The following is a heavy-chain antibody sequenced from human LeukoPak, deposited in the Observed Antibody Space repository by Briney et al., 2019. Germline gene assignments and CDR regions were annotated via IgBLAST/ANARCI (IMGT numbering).Heavy chain of an antibody. V-gene: IGHV4-39*01. CDR2: IYYSGST. CDR3: ASTXTGQQLVLDY. CDR1: GGSISSSSYY. Sequence: PSETLSLTCTVSGGSISSSSYYWGWIRQPPGKGLEWIGSIYYSGSTYYNPSLKSRVTLSVDTSQNQFSLTLSSVTAADTAFDYCASTXTGQQLVLDYWXQGTLVTVSS. D-gene: IGHD6-13*01. J-gene: IGHJ4*02.